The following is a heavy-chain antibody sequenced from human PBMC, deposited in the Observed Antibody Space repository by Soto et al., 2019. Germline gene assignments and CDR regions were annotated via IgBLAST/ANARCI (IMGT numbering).Heavy chain of an antibody. Sequence: QVQLVESGGGVVQPGRSLRLSCAASGFIFNTYDMHWVRQAPGKGLEWVAVISYDGSNKYYADSVKGRLTISGDNSKKMLYLQMNSLRPEDTAVYYCAKGQHGSSTSCYFYYYGMDVWGQGTKVAVSS. CDR1: GFIFNTYD. J-gene: IGHJ6*02. V-gene: IGHV3-30*18. D-gene: IGHD2-2*01. CDR3: AKGQHGSSTSCYFYYYGMDV. CDR2: ISYDGSNK.